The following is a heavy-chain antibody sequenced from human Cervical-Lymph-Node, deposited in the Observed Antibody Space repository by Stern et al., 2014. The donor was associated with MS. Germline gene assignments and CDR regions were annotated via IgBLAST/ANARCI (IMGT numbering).Heavy chain of an antibody. CDR2: ISLSGGST. CDR1: GFTFSDYA. CDR3: AKDRELVVVTFDS. V-gene: IGHV3-23*04. J-gene: IGHJ4*02. D-gene: IGHD2-15*01. Sequence: EVQLVESGGGLVQPGGSLRLSCAASGFTFSDYAMSWVRQAPGQGLEVVSAISLSGGSTFYADSVQGRFTISRDNSKNTLYLQMNSLRAEDTAVYYCAKDRELVVVTFDSWGQGTLVTVSS.